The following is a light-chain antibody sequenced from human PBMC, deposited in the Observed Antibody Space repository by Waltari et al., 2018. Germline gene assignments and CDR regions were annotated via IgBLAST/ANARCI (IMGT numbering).Light chain of an antibody. Sequence: EIVLTQSPGTLSLSPGERATLSCRASQSVNSDNLAWYQQRPGQAPRLLIYEVYRRASGIPDRFSGSGSGTHVTLTIFSLEPEDFAVYYCQDYGSSRTFGQGTKVEFK. V-gene: IGKV3-20*01. CDR3: QDYGSSRT. CDR1: QSVNSDN. CDR2: EVY. J-gene: IGKJ1*01.